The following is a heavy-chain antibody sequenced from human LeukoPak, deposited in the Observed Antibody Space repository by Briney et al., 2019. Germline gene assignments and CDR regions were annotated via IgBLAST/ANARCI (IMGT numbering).Heavy chain of an antibody. CDR2: IYYSGST. D-gene: IGHD4-11*01. CDR1: GGSIRSGDYF. J-gene: IGHJ5*02. V-gene: IGHV4-30-4*01. Sequence: SQTLSLTCTAFGGSIRSGDYFWSWIRQPPGKGLEWIGYIYYSGSTHYSPSLRSRVTISLDTSKNQFSLKLSYVTAADTAVYYCGRGGYDYRWFDPWGQGTLVTVSS. CDR3: GRGGYDYRWFDP.